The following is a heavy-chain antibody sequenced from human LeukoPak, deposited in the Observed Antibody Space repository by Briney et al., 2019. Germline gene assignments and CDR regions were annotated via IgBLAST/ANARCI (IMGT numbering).Heavy chain of an antibody. J-gene: IGHJ6*02. D-gene: IGHD5-24*01. CDR2: INHSGST. Sequence: SETLSLTCAVYGGSFSGYYWSWIRQPPGKGLEWIGEINHSGSTNYSPSLKSRVTISVDTSKNQISLKLSSVTAADTAVYYCARADAGRGNYYYGLDVWGQGTTVTVSS. V-gene: IGHV4-34*01. CDR3: ARADAGRGNYYYGLDV. CDR1: GGSFSGYY.